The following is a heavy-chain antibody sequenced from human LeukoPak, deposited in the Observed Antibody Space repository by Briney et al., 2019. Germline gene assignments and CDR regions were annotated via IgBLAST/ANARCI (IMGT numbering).Heavy chain of an antibody. Sequence: SVKVSCKASGGTFSSYTISWVRQAPGQGLEWMGRIIPILGIANYAQKFQGRVTITADKSTSTAYMELSSLRSEDTAVYYCARAPRPNYYYDSSGYYRGWGQETLVTVSS. CDR2: IIPILGIA. CDR1: GGTFSSYT. CDR3: ARAPRPNYYYDSSGYYRG. V-gene: IGHV1-69*02. J-gene: IGHJ4*02. D-gene: IGHD3-22*01.